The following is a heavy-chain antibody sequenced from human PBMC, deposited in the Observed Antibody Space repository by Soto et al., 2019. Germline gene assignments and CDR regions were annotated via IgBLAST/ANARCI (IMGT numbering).Heavy chain of an antibody. V-gene: IGHV3-23*01. CDR3: AKDRRYCSSTSCDPPEDV. Sequence: GGSLILSCAASGFTFSSYAMSWVRQAPGKGLEWVSAISGSGGSTYYADSVKGRFTISRDNSKNTLYLQMNSLRAEDTAVYYCAKDRRYCSSTSCDPPEDVWGKGTTVTVSS. CDR2: ISGSGGST. J-gene: IGHJ6*04. D-gene: IGHD2-2*01. CDR1: GFTFSSYA.